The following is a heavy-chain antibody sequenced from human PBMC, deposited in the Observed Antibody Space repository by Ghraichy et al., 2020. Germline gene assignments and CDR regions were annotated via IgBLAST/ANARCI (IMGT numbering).Heavy chain of an antibody. Sequence: GRSLRLSCAASGFTFNNYWMHWVRQAPGQGLLWVSRINRDGSTTTYPDSVEGRFTISRDNAKNTLFLDMNSLRAEDTAVYYCAMSRDYADAFHIWGQGTRVTVSS. CDR3: AMSRDYADAFHI. J-gene: IGHJ3*02. D-gene: IGHD3-16*01. CDR2: INRDGSTT. CDR1: GFTFNNYW. V-gene: IGHV3-74*01.